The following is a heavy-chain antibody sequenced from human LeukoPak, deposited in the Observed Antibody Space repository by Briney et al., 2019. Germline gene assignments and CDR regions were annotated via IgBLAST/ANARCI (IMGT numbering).Heavy chain of an antibody. CDR3: ARAPTYYYDSSGYYAPYFDY. CDR1: GGSVSSGSYY. CDR2: IYHSGST. J-gene: IGHJ4*02. V-gene: IGHV4-30-2*01. D-gene: IGHD3-22*01. Sequence: SETLSLTCTVSGGSVSSGSYYWSWIRQPPGKGLEWIGYIYHSGSTYYNPSLKSRVTISVDRSKNQFSLKLSSVTAADTAVYYCARAPTYYYDSSGYYAPYFDYWGQGTLVTVSS.